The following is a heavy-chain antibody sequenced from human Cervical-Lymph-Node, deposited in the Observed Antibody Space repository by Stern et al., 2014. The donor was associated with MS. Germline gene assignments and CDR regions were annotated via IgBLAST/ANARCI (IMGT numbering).Heavy chain of an antibody. Sequence: QVQLVQSGAEVKKPGSSVTVSCKASGGSFSNYAMNWVRQAPGQGLEWIGAISPMFGTANYAQRFQGRVTITADESTTTVYLELRTLRSEDTAVYYCAREDRPMLPVFAYWGQGTLFTVSS. V-gene: IGHV1-69*01. CDR1: GGSFSNYA. D-gene: IGHD3-10*02. CDR2: ISPMFGTA. J-gene: IGHJ4*02. CDR3: AREDRPMLPVFAY.